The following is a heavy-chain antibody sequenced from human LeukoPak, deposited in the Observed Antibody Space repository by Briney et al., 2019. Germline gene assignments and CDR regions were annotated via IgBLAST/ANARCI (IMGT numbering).Heavy chain of an antibody. CDR2: IYYSGST. CDR1: GGSISSYY. V-gene: IGHV4-59*01. Sequence: SETLSLTCTVSGGSISSYYWSWIRQPPGKGLEWIGYIYYSGSTNYNPSLKSQVTISVDTSKNQFSLKLSSVTAADTAVYYCARGYSGSYSVDYWGQGTLVTVSS. D-gene: IGHD1-26*01. J-gene: IGHJ4*02. CDR3: ARGYSGSYSVDY.